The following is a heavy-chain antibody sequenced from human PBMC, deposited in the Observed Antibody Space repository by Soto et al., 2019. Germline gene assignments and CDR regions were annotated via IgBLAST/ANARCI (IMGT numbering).Heavy chain of an antibody. D-gene: IGHD2-2*01. V-gene: IGHV3-23*01. Sequence: GGSLRLSCAASVFSFSSYGMSWVRQAPGKGLEWVSGISGFGDSTYYADSVKGRFTISRDNSENTLYLQMNSLRAEDTAVYFCAKDAVVVVPAVIRNWFDPWGQGTQVTVSS. CDR2: ISGFGDST. CDR3: AKDAVVVVPAVIRNWFDP. J-gene: IGHJ5*02. CDR1: VFSFSSYG.